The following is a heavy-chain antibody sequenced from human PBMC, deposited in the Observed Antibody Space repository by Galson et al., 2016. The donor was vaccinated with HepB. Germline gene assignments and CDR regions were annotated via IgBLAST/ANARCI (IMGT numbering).Heavy chain of an antibody. CDR2: INAGNDNT. D-gene: IGHD2-21*01. Sequence: SVKVSCKASGYTFTSYAMHWVRQAPGQRLEWMGWINAGNDNTKYSQKFQGRVTITRDTSASTVYMELSSLRSEDTAVYYCARDLVEATRFDYWGQGTLVTVSS. CDR3: ARDLVEATRFDY. V-gene: IGHV1-3*01. J-gene: IGHJ4*02. CDR1: GYTFTSYA.